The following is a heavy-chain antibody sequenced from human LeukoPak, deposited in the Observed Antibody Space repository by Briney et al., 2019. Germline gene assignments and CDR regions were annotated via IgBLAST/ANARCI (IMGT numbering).Heavy chain of an antibody. J-gene: IGHJ4*02. D-gene: IGHD2-15*01. CDR3: AREAAKTVDY. CDR2: IYHSGST. V-gene: IGHV4-38-2*02. CDR1: GYSISSGYY. Sequence: SETVSLTCTVCGYSISSGYYWGWIRQPPGKGLEWIGSIYHSGSTYYNPSLKSRVTISVDTSKIQFSIKLSSVTAADTAMYYCAREAAKTVDYWGQGTLVTVSS.